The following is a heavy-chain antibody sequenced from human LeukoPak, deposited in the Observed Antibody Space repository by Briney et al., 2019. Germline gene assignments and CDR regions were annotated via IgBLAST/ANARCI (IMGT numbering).Heavy chain of an antibody. CDR1: GGSISSSRYY. Sequence: SETLSLTCTVSGGSISSSRYYWGWIRQPPGKGLEWIGSIYYSGSTYYNPSLKSRVTISVDTSKNQFSLKLSSVTAADTAVYYCARGGLDFWSGRPNWFDPWGQGTLVTVSS. CDR3: ARGGLDFWSGRPNWFDP. J-gene: IGHJ5*02. D-gene: IGHD3-3*01. CDR2: IYYSGST. V-gene: IGHV4-39*07.